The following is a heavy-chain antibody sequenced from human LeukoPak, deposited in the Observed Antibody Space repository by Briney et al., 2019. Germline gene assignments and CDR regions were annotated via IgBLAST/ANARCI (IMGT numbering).Heavy chain of an antibody. V-gene: IGHV4-34*01. D-gene: IGHD2-15*01. CDR1: DVSFSNYY. CDR2: MNDSGGS. CDR3: ARPRQGYGRGYYFDS. J-gene: IGHJ4*02. Sequence: SETLSLTCAVYDVSFSNYYWSWIRQTPGKGLEWIGEMNDSGGSNYNPSLSSRVTMSVDTSKNQFSLKLSSVTAADTAVYYCARPRQGYGRGYYFDSWGQGTLVTVSS.